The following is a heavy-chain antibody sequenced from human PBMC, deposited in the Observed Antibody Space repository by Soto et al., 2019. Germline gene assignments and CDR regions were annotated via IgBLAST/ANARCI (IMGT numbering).Heavy chain of an antibody. Sequence: SETLSLTCAVYGGSFSAYYWTWVRQPPGTGLEWIGQINHSGSTNYNPSLKSRVTISVDTSKNQFSLKLTSVTAADTAVYYCARDKITGLFDYWGQGTLVTVSS. J-gene: IGHJ4*02. V-gene: IGHV4-34*01. CDR2: INHSGST. D-gene: IGHD2-8*02. CDR3: ARDKITGLFDY. CDR1: GGSFSAYY.